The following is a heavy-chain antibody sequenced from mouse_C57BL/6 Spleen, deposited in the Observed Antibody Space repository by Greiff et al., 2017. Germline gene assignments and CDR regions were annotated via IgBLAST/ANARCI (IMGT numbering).Heavy chain of an antibody. CDR1: GYAFSSYW. Sequence: QVQLKESGAELVKPGASVKISCKASGYAFSSYWMNWVKQRPGKGLEWIGQIYPGDGDTNYNGKFKGKATLTADKSSSTAYMQLSSLTSEDSAVYCCASREGDGYPFAYWGQGTLVTVSA. CDR3: ASREGDGYPFAY. V-gene: IGHV1-80*01. CDR2: IYPGDGDT. D-gene: IGHD2-3*01. J-gene: IGHJ3*01.